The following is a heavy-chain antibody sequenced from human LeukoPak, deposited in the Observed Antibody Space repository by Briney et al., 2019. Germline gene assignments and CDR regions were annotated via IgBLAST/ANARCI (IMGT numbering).Heavy chain of an antibody. CDR3: VRDNSRGQSLGVIY. CDR2: INADSSTI. J-gene: IGHJ4*02. Sequence: GGSLTLSCAASGFTFSTYNMNWVRQAPGKGLEWISYINADSSTIQYADSVRGRFTTSRDNAKNSLYLQMNSLRAEDTAVYYCVRDNSRGQSLGVIYWGQGSLVTVSS. V-gene: IGHV3-48*01. CDR1: GFTFSTYN. D-gene: IGHD3-22*01.